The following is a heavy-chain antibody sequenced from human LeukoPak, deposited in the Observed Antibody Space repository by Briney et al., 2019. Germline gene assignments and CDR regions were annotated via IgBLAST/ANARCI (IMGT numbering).Heavy chain of an antibody. J-gene: IGHJ6*03. Sequence: PGGSLRLSCAASGFTFSSYAMHWVRQAPGKGLEWVAVISYDGSNKYYADSVKGRFTISRDNSKNTLYLQMNSLRAEDTAVYYCARAKGRHPYKMDYMDVWGKGTTVTVSS. CDR3: ARAKGRHPYKMDYMDV. D-gene: IGHD5-24*01. CDR2: ISYDGSNK. V-gene: IGHV3-30*04. CDR1: GFTFSSYA.